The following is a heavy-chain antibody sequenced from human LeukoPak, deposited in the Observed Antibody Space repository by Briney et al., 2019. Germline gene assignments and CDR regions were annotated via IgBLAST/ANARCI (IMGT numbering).Heavy chain of an antibody. CDR3: ARDYEWAFDY. J-gene: IGHJ4*02. CDR1: GFTFSSYS. D-gene: IGHD1-26*01. Sequence: PGGSLRLSCAASGFTFSSYSMNWVRQAPGEGLEWVSHINSGSTNIAYADSVKGRFTISRDNAKNSLYLQLNSLRDEDTAVYYCARDYEWAFDYWGQGTLVTVSS. CDR2: INSGSTNI. V-gene: IGHV3-48*02.